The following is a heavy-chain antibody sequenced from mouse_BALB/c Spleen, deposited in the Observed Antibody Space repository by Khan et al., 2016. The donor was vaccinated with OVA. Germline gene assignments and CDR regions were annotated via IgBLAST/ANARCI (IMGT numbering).Heavy chain of an antibody. V-gene: IGHV3-2*02. J-gene: IGHJ2*01. Sequence: EVELVESGPGLVKPSQSLSLTCTVTGYSIPSDYAWNWIRQFPGNKLEWMGFISYSGNTNYNPSLKSRISITRDTSKNQFFLQLNSVTTEDTARYYCARVYGGDFDYWGQGTTLTVSS. CDR3: ARVYGGDFDY. D-gene: IGHD1-1*01. CDR2: ISYSGNT. CDR1: GYSIPSDYA.